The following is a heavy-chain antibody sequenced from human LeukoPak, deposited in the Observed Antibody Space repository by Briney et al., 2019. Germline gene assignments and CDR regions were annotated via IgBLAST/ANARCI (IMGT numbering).Heavy chain of an antibody. Sequence: SETLSLTCAVYGGSFSGYYWSWIRQPPGKGLEWIGEINHSGSTNYNPSLKSRVTISVDTSKNQFSLKLSSVTAADTAVYYCARDRGSYYWFDPWGQGTLVTVSS. D-gene: IGHD1-26*01. CDR1: GGSFSGYY. J-gene: IGHJ5*02. CDR2: INHSGST. V-gene: IGHV4-34*01. CDR3: ARDRGSYYWFDP.